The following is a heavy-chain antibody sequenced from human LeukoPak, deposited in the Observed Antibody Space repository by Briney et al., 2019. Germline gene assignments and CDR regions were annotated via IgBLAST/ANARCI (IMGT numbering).Heavy chain of an antibody. CDR3: ARGYYNFWSGYRAEYYFAY. CDR2: ISSSGSTI. D-gene: IGHD3-3*01. CDR1: GFTFSDYY. Sequence: GGSLRLSCAASGFTFSDYYMSWIRQAPGKGLEWVSYISSSGSTIYYADSLKGRFTISRDNAKNSLYLQMNSMRAEDTAVYYCARGYYNFWSGYRAEYYFAYWGQGTLVTVSS. J-gene: IGHJ4*02. V-gene: IGHV3-11*04.